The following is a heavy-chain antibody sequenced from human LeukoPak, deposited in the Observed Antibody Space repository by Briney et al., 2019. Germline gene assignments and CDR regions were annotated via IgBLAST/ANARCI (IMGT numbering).Heavy chain of an antibody. J-gene: IGHJ5*02. D-gene: IGHD3-3*01. CDR1: GGSMGGYY. CDR3: ARQTTRNYDFWSGTSYNWFDP. CDR2: IYTSGST. Sequence: PSETLSLTCTVSGGSMGGYYWSWIRQPPGKGLEWIGYIYTSGSTNYNPSLKSRVTISVDTSKNQFSLKLSSVTAADTAVYYCARQTTRNYDFWSGTSYNWFDPWGQGTLVTVSS. V-gene: IGHV4-4*09.